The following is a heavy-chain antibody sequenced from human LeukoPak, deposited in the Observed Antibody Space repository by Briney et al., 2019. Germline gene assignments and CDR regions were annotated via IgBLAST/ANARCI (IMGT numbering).Heavy chain of an antibody. Sequence: GGSLRLSCAASGFTFSSYWMHWVRQAPGKGLVWVSRINGDGSSTSYADSVKGRFTISRDNAKNTLYLQMNSLRAEDTAVYYCARDYDFDYWGQGTLVTVSS. CDR1: GFTFSSYW. V-gene: IGHV3-74*01. J-gene: IGHJ4*02. CDR2: INGDGSST. CDR3: ARDYDFDY. D-gene: IGHD3-3*01.